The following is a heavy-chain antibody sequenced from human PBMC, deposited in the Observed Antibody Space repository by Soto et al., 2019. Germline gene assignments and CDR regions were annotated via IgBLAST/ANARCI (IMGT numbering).Heavy chain of an antibody. V-gene: IGHV4-34*01. CDR3: ARDYGDTALLDV. J-gene: IGHJ6*02. D-gene: IGHD5-18*01. CDR1: GGSFSGYY. Sequence: PSETLSLTCAVYGGSFSGYYWTWIRQPPGTGLEWIGEINRSGGTNYNPSLKSRVTISVDTSKNQFSLKLSSVTAADTAVYYCARDYGDTALLDVWGQGTTVTVSS. CDR2: INRSGGT.